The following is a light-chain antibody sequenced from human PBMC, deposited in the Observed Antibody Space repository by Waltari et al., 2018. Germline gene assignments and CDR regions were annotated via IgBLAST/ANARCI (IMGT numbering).Light chain of an antibody. J-gene: IGKJ4*01. CDR3: QQLNSYPL. Sequence: DIQLTQSPSFLSASVGDRVTITCRASQGISSYLAWYQQKPGKAPKLLIYAASTLQSGVPSRCSGSGSGTEFTLTISSLQPEDFATYYCQQLNSYPLFGGGTKVEIK. V-gene: IGKV1-9*01. CDR2: AAS. CDR1: QGISSY.